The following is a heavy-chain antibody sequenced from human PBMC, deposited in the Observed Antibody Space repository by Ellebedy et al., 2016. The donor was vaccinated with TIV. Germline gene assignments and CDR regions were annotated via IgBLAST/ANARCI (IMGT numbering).Heavy chain of an antibody. V-gene: IGHV3-23*01. CDR1: GFTFSAYA. J-gene: IGHJ5*01. CDR2: IRFNVFSK. D-gene: IGHD4/OR15-4a*01. Sequence: GGSLRLSCVASGFTFSAYAMSWVRQAPGKGLEWVSSIRFNVFSKYYADSVKGRFTISRDNSKNALYLQMNSLRAEDTAIYYCAKGASSTWFDSWGQGALVTVSS. CDR3: AKGASSTWFDS.